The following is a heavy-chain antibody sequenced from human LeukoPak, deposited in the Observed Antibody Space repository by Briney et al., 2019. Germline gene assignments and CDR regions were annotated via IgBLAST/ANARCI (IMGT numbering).Heavy chain of an antibody. Sequence: SETLSLNCAVYGGSFSGYYWSWIRQPPGKGLEWIGEINHSGSTNYNPSLKSRVTISVDTSKNQFSLKLSSVTAADTAVYYCARVRRTGTTIFGVVMNYYFDYWGQGTLVTVSS. D-gene: IGHD3-3*01. CDR1: GGSFSGYY. CDR2: INHSGST. CDR3: ARVRRTGTTIFGVVMNYYFDY. J-gene: IGHJ4*02. V-gene: IGHV4-34*01.